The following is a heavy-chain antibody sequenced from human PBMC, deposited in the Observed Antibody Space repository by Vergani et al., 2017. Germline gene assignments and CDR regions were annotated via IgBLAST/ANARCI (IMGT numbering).Heavy chain of an antibody. J-gene: IGHJ6*02. CDR2: ISSSVSTI. CDR3: ARINQRLIVWGPHGMDV. CDR1: GFTFSSYE. Sequence: EVQLVESGGGLVQPGGSLRLSCAASGFTFSSYEMNWVRQAPGKGLEWVSYISSSVSTIYYADSVKGRFTISRDNAKNSLYLQMNSLRAEDTAVYYCARINQRLIVWGPHGMDVWGQGTTVTVSS. D-gene: IGHD3-16*01. V-gene: IGHV3-48*03.